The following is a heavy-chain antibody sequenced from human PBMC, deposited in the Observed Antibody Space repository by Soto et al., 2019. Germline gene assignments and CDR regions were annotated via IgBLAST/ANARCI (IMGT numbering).Heavy chain of an antibody. V-gene: IGHV5-51*01. CDR3: ARTSTNWFDP. J-gene: IGHJ5*02. Sequence: PGESLKISCKGSGYNVDIYWIGWVRQMPEKGLEWMGMIYPADSNTRYSPSFQGQVTISADKSISTAYLQWSSLKASDTAIYYCARTSTNWFDPWGQGTLVTVSS. CDR1: GYNVDIYW. D-gene: IGHD4-17*01. CDR2: IYPADSNT.